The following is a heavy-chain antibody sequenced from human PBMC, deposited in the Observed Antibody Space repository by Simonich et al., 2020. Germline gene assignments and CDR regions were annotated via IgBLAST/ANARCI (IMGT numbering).Heavy chain of an antibody. V-gene: IGHV3-7*01. CDR3: ARDGLGTAYYYYMDV. J-gene: IGHJ6*03. CDR2: IKQDGSEK. CDR1: GFTFSSSW. Sequence: EVQLVESGGGLVQPGGSLRLSCAASGFTFSSSWRSWVRQAPGKGLEWVANIKQDGSEKYYVDSVKGRFTISRDNAKNSLYLQMNSLRAEDTAGYYCARDGLGTAYYYYMDVWGKGTTVTVSS. D-gene: IGHD7-27*01.